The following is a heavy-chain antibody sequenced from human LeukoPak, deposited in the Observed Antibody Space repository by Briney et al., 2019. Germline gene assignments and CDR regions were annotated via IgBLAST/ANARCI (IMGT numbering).Heavy chain of an antibody. CDR2: IYSDGNT. Sequence: GGSLRLSCAASGFTFSRTYMSWVGQAPGEGREGFSVIYSDGNTYYSASVKAPFTISRDISKNTVYLQMNSLRVGDTAVYYCASASWNDWGPGTLVTVSS. J-gene: IGHJ4*02. CDR1: GFTFSRTY. D-gene: IGHD1-1*01. V-gene: IGHV3-53*01. CDR3: ASASWND.